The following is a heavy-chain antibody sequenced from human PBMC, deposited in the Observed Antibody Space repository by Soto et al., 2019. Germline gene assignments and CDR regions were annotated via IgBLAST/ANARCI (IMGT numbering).Heavy chain of an antibody. J-gene: IGHJ5*02. D-gene: IGHD3-10*01. Sequence: GGSLRPSCAASGFTFSRYCMHWVRQSPGKGLEWVAVISYDGSNKYYADSVKGRFTISRDNSKNTLYLQMNSLRAEDTAVYYCAKDTTDYCGSRSYSSNWFDPGGQGTLVNVSA. CDR2: ISYDGSNK. V-gene: IGHV3-30*18. CDR3: AKDTTDYCGSRSYSSNWFDP. CDR1: GFTFSRYC.